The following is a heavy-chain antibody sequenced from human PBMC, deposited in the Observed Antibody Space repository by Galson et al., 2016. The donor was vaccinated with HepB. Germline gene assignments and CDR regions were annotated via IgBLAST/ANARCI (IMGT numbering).Heavy chain of an antibody. D-gene: IGHD3-3*01. J-gene: IGHJ6*02. V-gene: IGHV3-21*01. CDR1: GFTFTSYT. Sequence: SLRLSCAASGFTFTSYTMNWVRQAPGKGLEWVSSISSSSSYIYYADSVKGRFTISRDNAKNSLYLQMNSLIAVDTAVYYCARGTRDASYYDFWSGYHPIGMDVWGQGTTVTVSS. CDR3: ARGTRDASYYDFWSGYHPIGMDV. CDR2: ISSSSSYI.